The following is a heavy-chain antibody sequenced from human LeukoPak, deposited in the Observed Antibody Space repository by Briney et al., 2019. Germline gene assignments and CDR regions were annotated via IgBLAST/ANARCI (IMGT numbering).Heavy chain of an antibody. CDR2: ISAYNRNT. CDR1: GYTFTSYG. J-gene: IGHJ6*03. V-gene: IGHV1-18*01. CDR3: ARVGYSYGGYYYYYYMDV. D-gene: IGHD5-18*01. Sequence: GASVKVSCKASGYTFTSYGISWVRQAPGQGLEWMGWISAYNRNTNYAQKLQGRVTMTTDTSTSTAYMELRSLRSDDTAVYYCARVGYSYGGYYYYYYMDVWGKGTTVTVSS.